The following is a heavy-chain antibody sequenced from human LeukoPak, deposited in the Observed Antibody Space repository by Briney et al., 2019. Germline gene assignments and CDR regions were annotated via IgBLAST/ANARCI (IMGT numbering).Heavy chain of an antibody. V-gene: IGHV3-49*03. J-gene: IGHJ4*02. CDR1: GFTFGDYA. D-gene: IGHD6-19*01. CDR3: TSTGYSSGWYAY. CDR2: IRSKAYGGTT. Sequence: PGGSLRLSCTASGFTFGDYATSWFRQAPGKGLEWVGFIRSKAYGGTTEYAASVKGRFTISRDDSKSIAYLQMNSLKTEDTAVYYCTSTGYSSGWYAYRGQGTLVTVSS.